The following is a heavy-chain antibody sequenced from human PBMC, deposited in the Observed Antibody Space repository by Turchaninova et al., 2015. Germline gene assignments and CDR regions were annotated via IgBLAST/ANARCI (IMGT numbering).Heavy chain of an antibody. V-gene: IGHV5-51*01. CDR3: ARLSWEVFDV. D-gene: IGHD1-26*01. CDR1: GNSFTNYW. J-gene: IGHJ3*01. CDR2: IYPGGSDM. Sequence: EVQLXXSGAXVKKRXESLXXSCNGTGNSFTNYWIGWVRQMPGKCLEWMGMIYPGGSDMRYSPSFQGQVTISADKSISTAYLQWTRLKASDTAVYYCARLSWEVFDVWGQGTMVTVSS.